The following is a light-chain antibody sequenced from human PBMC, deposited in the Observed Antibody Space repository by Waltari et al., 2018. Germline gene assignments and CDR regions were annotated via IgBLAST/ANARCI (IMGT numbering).Light chain of an antibody. Sequence: VLTQSPVILSLSPGESATLSCRASQRLSKNYLAWYRQKPGRAPTLLIYGASSRATGIPGRFSGSGSGTDFSLTINRLEPEDFAVYYCKQYGSSVMYTFGQGTKLEIK. CDR2: GAS. V-gene: IGKV3-20*01. J-gene: IGKJ2*01. CDR1: QRLSKNY. CDR3: KQYGSSVMYT.